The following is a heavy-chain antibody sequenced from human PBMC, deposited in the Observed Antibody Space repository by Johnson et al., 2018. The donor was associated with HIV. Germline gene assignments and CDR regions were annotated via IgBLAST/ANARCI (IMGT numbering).Heavy chain of an antibody. D-gene: IGHD2-2*01. CDR3: ARDRCSSTTCLDAFDI. CDR2: ISSDGTNK. Sequence: QVQLLESGGGVVQPGRSLRLSCAASGFTFTSYTIHWVRQAPGKGLEWVALISSDGTNKYYADSVKDRFTISRDNSKNTLYVEMNSLRVEDTALYYCARDRCSSTTCLDAFDIWGQGTMVTVSS. J-gene: IGHJ3*02. CDR1: GFTFTSYT. V-gene: IGHV3-30-3*01.